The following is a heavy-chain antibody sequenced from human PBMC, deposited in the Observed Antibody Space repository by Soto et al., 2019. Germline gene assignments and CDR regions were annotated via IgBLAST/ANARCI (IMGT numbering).Heavy chain of an antibody. CDR2: VKRKIDGETT. J-gene: IGHJ6*02. CDR3: TTGSVEGV. Sequence: EVQLVESGGGLVKPGGSLRLSCAASDFSISNAWMNWVRQAPGKGLEWVGRVKRKIDGETTDYAAPVKGRFTISRDDSKNMLYLQKNSLKADDPAVYYCTTGSVEGVWGQGTTVTVSS. V-gene: IGHV3-15*07. CDR1: DFSISNAW. D-gene: IGHD2-15*01.